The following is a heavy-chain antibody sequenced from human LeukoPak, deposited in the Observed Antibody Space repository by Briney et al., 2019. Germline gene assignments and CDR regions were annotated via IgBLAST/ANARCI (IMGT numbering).Heavy chain of an antibody. CDR1: GFTFSGYE. CDR2: ITSSGRTT. D-gene: IGHD3-9*01. CDR3: ARDRDWAFDY. J-gene: IGHJ4*02. V-gene: IGHV3-48*03. Sequence: TGGSLRLSCAASGFTFSGYEMNWVRQAPGKGLEWVSYITSSGRTTYYADSVKGRFTISRDDAKNSLYLQMNSLRDEDTAVYYCARDRDWAFDYWGQGTLITVAS.